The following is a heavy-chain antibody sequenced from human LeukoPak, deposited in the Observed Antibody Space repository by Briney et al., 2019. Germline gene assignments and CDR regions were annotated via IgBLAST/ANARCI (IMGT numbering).Heavy chain of an antibody. D-gene: IGHD3-10*01. CDR1: GGSFSGYY. Sequence: SETLSLTCAVYGGSFSGYYWSWIRQPPGKGLERIGEINHSGSTNYNPSLKSRVTISVDTSKNQFSLKLSSVTAADTAVYYCARGYPVGGITMVRGEDVWGQGTTVTVSS. J-gene: IGHJ6*02. V-gene: IGHV4-34*01. CDR2: INHSGST. CDR3: ARGYPVGGITMVRGEDV.